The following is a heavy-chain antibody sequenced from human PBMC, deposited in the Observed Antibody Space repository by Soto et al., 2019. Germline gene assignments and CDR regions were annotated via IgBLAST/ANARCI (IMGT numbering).Heavy chain of an antibody. Sequence: GGSLRLSCAVSGFTFDDNAMHWVRQAPEKGLEWVSGINWKSDIGYADSVKGRFTISRDNAESSLYLQMNSLRAEDTALYYCAISQDRGGRTTFIYWGQGTQVTVSS. CDR2: INWKSDI. V-gene: IGHV3-9*01. CDR1: GFTFDDNA. CDR3: AISQDRGGRTTFIY. D-gene: IGHD3-16*01. J-gene: IGHJ4*02.